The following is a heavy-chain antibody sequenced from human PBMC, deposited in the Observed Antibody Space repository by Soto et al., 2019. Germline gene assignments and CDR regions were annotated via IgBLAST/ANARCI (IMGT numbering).Heavy chain of an antibody. V-gene: IGHV1-69*02. D-gene: IGHD2-2*01. Sequence: ASVKVSCKASGGTFSSYTISWVRQAPGQGLEWMGRIIPILGIANYAQKFQGRVTITADKSTSTAYMELSSLRSEDTAVYYCAIYCSSTSCYYYGMDVWGQGTTVTVSS. CDR2: IIPILGIA. CDR3: AIYCSSTSCYYYGMDV. CDR1: GGTFSSYT. J-gene: IGHJ6*02.